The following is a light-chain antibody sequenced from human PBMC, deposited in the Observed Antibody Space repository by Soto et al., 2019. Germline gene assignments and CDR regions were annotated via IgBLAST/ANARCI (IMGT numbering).Light chain of an antibody. CDR1: SSDVGGYNY. Sequence: QSALTQPASVSGSPGQSITISCTGTSSDVGGYNYVSWYQQHPGKVPKLMIYDVSNRPSGVSNRFSGSKSGNTASLTISGLQAEDEADYYCRSYTSSSTVVFGGGTKLTVL. CDR3: RSYTSSSTVV. J-gene: IGLJ2*01. CDR2: DVS. V-gene: IGLV2-14*01.